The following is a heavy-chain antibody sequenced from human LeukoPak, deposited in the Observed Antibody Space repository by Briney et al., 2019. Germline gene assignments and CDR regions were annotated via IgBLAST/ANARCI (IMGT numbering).Heavy chain of an antibody. D-gene: IGHD6-19*01. V-gene: IGHV3-23*01. Sequence: AGGSLRLSCAASGFTFSSSAMSWVRQVPGKGLEWVSGISASGGSTSYADSVRGRFTISRDNSKNTLYVQMNSLRDEDTAVYYCAKDANSGWGYFDYWGQGTLVTVSS. CDR2: ISASGGST. J-gene: IGHJ4*02. CDR3: AKDANSGWGYFDY. CDR1: GFTFSSSA.